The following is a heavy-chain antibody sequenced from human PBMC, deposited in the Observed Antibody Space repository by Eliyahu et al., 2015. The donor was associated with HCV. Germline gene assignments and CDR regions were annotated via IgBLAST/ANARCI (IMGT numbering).Heavy chain of an antibody. V-gene: IGHV4-31*03. J-gene: IGHJ3*01. CDR3: ARGAAKVGFDV. CDR2: IYSGGKT. Sequence: QVQLQESGPGLVKPSQTLSLTCNVSDDSIAAGGYYWIWIRQHPGKGLEWIGYIYSGGKTYYNPSLKSRMSMSVDPSKRQFSLSLNSVTAADTALYYCARGAAKVGFDVWGQGTMVTVSS. CDR1: DDSIAAGGYY. D-gene: IGHD6-25*01.